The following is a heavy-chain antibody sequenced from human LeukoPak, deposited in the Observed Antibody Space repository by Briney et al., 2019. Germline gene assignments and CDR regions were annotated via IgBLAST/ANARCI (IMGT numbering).Heavy chain of an antibody. D-gene: IGHD3-10*01. J-gene: IGHJ6*02. CDR2: IYTSGST. Sequence: SETLSLTCTVPGGSISSSSYYWSWIRQPAGKGLEWIGRIYTSGSTNYNPSLNSRVTISIDTSKNQFSLSLSSVTAADTAVYYCARVSPSGVWDVWGQGTTVTVSS. V-gene: IGHV4-61*02. CDR1: GGSISSSSYY. CDR3: ARVSPSGVWDV.